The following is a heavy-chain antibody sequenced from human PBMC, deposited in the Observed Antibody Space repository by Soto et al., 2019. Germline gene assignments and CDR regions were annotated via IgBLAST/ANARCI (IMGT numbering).Heavy chain of an antibody. V-gene: IGHV1-46*01. D-gene: IGHD3-3*01. Sequence: ASVKVSCKASGYTFTSYYMHWVRQAPGQGLEWMGIINPSGVSTTYAQKFQGRVTMTRDTSTSTVYMELSSLRSEDTAVYYCASNSGVVYGMDVWGQGTTVTVSS. CDR3: ASNSGVVYGMDV. J-gene: IGHJ6*02. CDR1: GYTFTSYY. CDR2: INPSGVST.